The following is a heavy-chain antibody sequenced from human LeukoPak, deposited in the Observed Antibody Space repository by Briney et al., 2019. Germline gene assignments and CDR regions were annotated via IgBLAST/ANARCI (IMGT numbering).Heavy chain of an antibody. J-gene: IGHJ4*02. D-gene: IGHD2/OR15-2a*01. V-gene: IGHV3-74*01. CDR3: SRVLSLKRGFDF. CDR2: INSDGSSI. Sequence: PGGPLRLSCAASGFTFSSYAMHWVRKPPGKGLVWVSRINSDGSSITYADSMKGRFTISRDNARSTLYLQMNSLRAEDTAVYYCSRVLSLKRGFDFWGQGTLVTVSS. CDR1: GFTFSSYA.